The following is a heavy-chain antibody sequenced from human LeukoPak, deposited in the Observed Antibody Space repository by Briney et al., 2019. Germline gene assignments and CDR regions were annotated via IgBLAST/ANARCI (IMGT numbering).Heavy chain of an antibody. CDR1: GYTFTGYY. CDR3: ARGYYDSSGYYYLSFDY. CDR2: INPNSGGT. J-gene: IGHJ4*02. Sequence: ASVKVSCKASGYTFTGYYMHWERQAPGQGLEWMGWINPNSGGTNYAQKFQGRVTMTRDTSISTAYMELSRLRSDDTAVYYCARGYYDSSGYYYLSFDYWGQGTLVTVSS. V-gene: IGHV1-2*02. D-gene: IGHD3-22*01.